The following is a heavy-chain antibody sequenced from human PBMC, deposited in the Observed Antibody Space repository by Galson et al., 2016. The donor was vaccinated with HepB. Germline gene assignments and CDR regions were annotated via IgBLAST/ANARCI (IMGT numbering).Heavy chain of an antibody. V-gene: IGHV4-4*07. CDR2: LYISGNT. CDR1: GGSISSYY. J-gene: IGHJ3*02. Sequence: SETLSLTCIVSGGSISSYYWSWIRQPAGKGLEWIGRLYISGNTDYNPSLKSRVTMSQDTSRNQFSLKLTSVTAADTAVYFCARVPCTSPTCNDDAFDIWGEGTMVTVSS. CDR3: ARVPCTSPTCNDDAFDI. D-gene: IGHD2-2*01.